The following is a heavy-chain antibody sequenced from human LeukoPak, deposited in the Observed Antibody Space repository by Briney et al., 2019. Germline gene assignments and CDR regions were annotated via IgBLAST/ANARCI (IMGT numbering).Heavy chain of an antibody. J-gene: IGHJ6*02. Sequence: GRSLRLSCAASGFTFSNYAIHWVRQAPGKGLEWVTMISDDGSNKNYADSMKGRFTISRDNSKNTLYLRMSSLRAEDTAVYYCAREYFYELDVWVQGTTVTVSS. CDR3: AREYFYELDV. CDR1: GFTFSNYA. V-gene: IGHV3-30-3*01. CDR2: ISDDGSNK.